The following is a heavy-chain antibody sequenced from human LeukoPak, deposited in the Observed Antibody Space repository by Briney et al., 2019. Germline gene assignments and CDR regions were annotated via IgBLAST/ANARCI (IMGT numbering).Heavy chain of an antibody. Sequence: SETLSLTRTVSGYSISSGYYWSWIRQPPGKGLEWIGYIYYSGSTNYNPSLKSRVTISVDTSKNQFSLKLSSVTAADTAVYYCARGGLVGWFDPWGQGTLVTVSS. V-gene: IGHV4-61*01. D-gene: IGHD6-6*01. J-gene: IGHJ5*02. CDR3: ARGGLVGWFDP. CDR1: GYSISSGYY. CDR2: IYYSGST.